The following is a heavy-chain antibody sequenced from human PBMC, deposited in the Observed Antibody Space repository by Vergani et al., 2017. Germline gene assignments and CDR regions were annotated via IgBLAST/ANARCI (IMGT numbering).Heavy chain of an antibody. CDR3: TRSECSGTTCYGHYFDL. V-gene: IGHV3-23*01. CDR2: ISGSGGST. D-gene: IGHD2-15*01. J-gene: IGHJ4*01. Sequence: EVQLLESGGGLVQPGGSLRLSCAASGFTFSSYAMSWVRQAPGKGLEWVSAISGSGGSTYYAESVRGRFTISRDTSRNAVYLQMNILRVEDTGVYYCTRSECSGTTCYGHYFDLWGHGILVTVSS. CDR1: GFTFSSYA.